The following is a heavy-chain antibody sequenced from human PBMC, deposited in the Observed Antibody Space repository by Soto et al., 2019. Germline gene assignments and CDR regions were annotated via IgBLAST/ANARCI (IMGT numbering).Heavy chain of an antibody. V-gene: IGHV1-69*13. J-gene: IGHJ4*02. CDR2: IIPIFGTA. Sequence: GASVKVSCKASGGTFSSYAISWVRQAPGQGLEWMGGIIPIFGTANYAQKFQGRVTITADESTSTAYMELSSLRSEDTAVYYCARGGEDGILTGYPKYYFDYWGQGTLVTVSS. CDR3: ARGGEDGILTGYPKYYFDY. D-gene: IGHD3-9*01. CDR1: GGTFSSYA.